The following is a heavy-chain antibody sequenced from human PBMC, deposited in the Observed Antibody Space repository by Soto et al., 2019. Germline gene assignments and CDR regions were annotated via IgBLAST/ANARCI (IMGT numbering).Heavy chain of an antibody. J-gene: IGHJ5*02. CDR2: IYYSGST. CDR3: ARGAYYYDSSGYYLWFDP. V-gene: IGHV4-30-4*02. D-gene: IGHD3-22*01. Sequence: SETLSLTCTVSGGSISSGDYYWSWIRQPPGKGLEWIGYIYYSGSTYYNPSLKSRVTISVDTSKNQFSLKLSSVTAADTAVYYCARGAYYYDSSGYYLWFDPWGQGTLVTVSS. CDR1: GGSISSGDYY.